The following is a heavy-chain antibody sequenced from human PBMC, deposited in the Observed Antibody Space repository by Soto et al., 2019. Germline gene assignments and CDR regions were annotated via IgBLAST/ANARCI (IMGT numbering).Heavy chain of an antibody. CDR3: ARGSVPGTVFLDY. CDR2: ISAYNGNT. V-gene: IGHV1-18*01. D-gene: IGHD6-13*01. CDR1: GYTFTNYD. Sequence: ASVKVSCKTSGYTFTNYDIAWVRQAPGQGLEWMGWISAYNGNTNYAQNLQARVTMTADPSTSTAHMELRSLRSDDTAVYYCARGSVPGTVFLDYWGQGTLVTVSS. J-gene: IGHJ4*02.